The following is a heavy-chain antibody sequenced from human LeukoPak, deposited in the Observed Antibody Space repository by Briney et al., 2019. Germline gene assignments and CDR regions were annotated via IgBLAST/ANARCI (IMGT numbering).Heavy chain of an antibody. CDR2: IFHNGKT. CDR1: GGSVSTSDYY. D-gene: IGHD3-3*01. CDR3: ARISDS. J-gene: IGHJ4*02. Sequence: SETLSLTCTVSGGSVSTSDYYWGRIRQTPGKGLEWIGDIFHNGKTNYNPSLKGRVTISIDTSNNQFSLRLPSVTAADTAVYYCARISDSWGQGTLVTVSS. V-gene: IGHV4-39*07.